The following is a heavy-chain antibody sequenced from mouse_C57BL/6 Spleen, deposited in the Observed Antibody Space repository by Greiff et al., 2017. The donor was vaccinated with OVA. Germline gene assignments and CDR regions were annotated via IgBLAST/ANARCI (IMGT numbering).Heavy chain of an antibody. CDR3: AREEGLYYNYAMDY. J-gene: IGHJ4*01. CDR2: IYPGDGDT. Sequence: VKLQESGPELVKPGASVKISCKASGYAFSSSWMNWVKQRPGKGLEWIGRIYPGDGDTNYNGKFKGKATLTADKSSSTAYMQLSSLTSEDSAVYFCAREEGLYYNYAMDYWGQGTSVTVSS. CDR1: GYAFSSSW. V-gene: IGHV1-82*01. D-gene: IGHD1-1*01.